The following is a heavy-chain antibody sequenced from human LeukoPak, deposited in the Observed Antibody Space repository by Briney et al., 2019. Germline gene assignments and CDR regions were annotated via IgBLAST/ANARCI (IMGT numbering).Heavy chain of an antibody. Sequence: GGSLRLSCVASGFNFYSFTMNWVRQAPGKGLEWVSYISSGGSTIYYRDSVKGRFTISRDNAKNSLYLQMNSLRAEDTAVYYCARDRLRYFDWSYWGQGTLVTVSS. D-gene: IGHD3-9*01. CDR3: ARDRLRYFDWSY. V-gene: IGHV3-48*01. CDR1: GFNFYSFT. CDR2: ISSGGSTI. J-gene: IGHJ4*02.